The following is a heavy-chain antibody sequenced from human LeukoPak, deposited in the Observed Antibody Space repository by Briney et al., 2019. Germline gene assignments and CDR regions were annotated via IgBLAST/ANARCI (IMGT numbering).Heavy chain of an antibody. J-gene: IGHJ4*02. CDR2: ISSSSSYI. D-gene: IGHD6-13*01. V-gene: IGHV3-21*01. CDR3: ARDDIAAAGPDY. Sequence: GGSLRLSCAASGFTFSSYSMDWVRQAPGKGLEWVSSISSSSSYIYYADSMKGRFTISRDNAKNSLYLQMNSLRAEDTAVYYCARDDIAAAGPDYWGQGTLVTVSS. CDR1: GFTFSSYS.